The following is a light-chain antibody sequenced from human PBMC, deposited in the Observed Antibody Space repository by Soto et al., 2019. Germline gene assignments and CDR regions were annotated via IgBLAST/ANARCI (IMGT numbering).Light chain of an antibody. Sequence: QPVLTQPPSASGTPGQRVTISCSGSSSNIGSNYVYWYQQLPGTAPKLLIHKNNQRPSGVPDRFSGSESGTSASLAISGLRSDDEADYHCAAWDDNLSGWVFGGGTKLTVL. CDR2: KNN. CDR1: SSNIGSNY. J-gene: IGLJ3*02. CDR3: AAWDDNLSGWV. V-gene: IGLV1-47*01.